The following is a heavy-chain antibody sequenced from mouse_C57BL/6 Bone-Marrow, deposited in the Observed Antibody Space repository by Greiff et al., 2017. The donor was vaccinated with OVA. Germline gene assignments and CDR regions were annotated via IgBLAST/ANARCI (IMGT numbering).Heavy chain of an antibody. CDR3: TSLYGSSYPGFAY. CDR1: GYTFTSYW. V-gene: IGHV1-59*01. J-gene: IGHJ3*01. Sequence: QVQLQQPGAELVRPGTSVKLSCKASGYTFTSYWMHWVKQRPGQGLEWIGVIDPSDSYTNYNQKFKGKATLTVDTSSSTAYMQLSSLTSEDSAVYDCTSLYGSSYPGFAYWGQGTLVTVSA. D-gene: IGHD1-1*01. CDR2: IDPSDSYT.